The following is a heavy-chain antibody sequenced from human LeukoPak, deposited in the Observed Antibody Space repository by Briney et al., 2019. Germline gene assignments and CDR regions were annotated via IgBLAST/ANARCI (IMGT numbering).Heavy chain of an antibody. CDR1: GYTLTGYY. D-gene: IGHD5-12*01. CDR2: INPDNGGT. J-gene: IGHJ4*02. CDR3: ARDPSNSGYDYLYYFDY. V-gene: IGHV1-2*02. Sequence: GASVKVSCKASGYTLTGYYVHWVRQAPGQGLEWMGWINPDNGGTNYAQKFQGRVTMTRDMSISTAYMELSRLRSDDTAVYYCARDPSNSGYDYLYYFDYWGQGTLVTVSS.